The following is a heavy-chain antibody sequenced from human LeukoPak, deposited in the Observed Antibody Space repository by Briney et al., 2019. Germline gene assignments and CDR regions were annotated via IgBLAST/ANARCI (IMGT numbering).Heavy chain of an antibody. CDR2: IYTSGST. V-gene: IGHV4-61*09. D-gene: IGHD6-19*01. CDR3: ARAGGSVGWYGTIDS. J-gene: IGHJ4*02. CDR1: GGSISSGSYY. Sequence: SETLSLTCAVSGGSISSGSYYWSWIRQPAGKGLEWIGHIYTSGSTSYNPSLQSRVTISVDTSNHEFSLKLTSVTAADTAVYYCARAGGSVGWYGTIDSWGQGTLVTVSS.